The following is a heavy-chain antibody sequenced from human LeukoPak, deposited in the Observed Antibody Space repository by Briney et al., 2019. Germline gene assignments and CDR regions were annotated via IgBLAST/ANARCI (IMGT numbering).Heavy chain of an antibody. Sequence: GGSLRLSCSASGFTFSDYEVDWVRQAPEKGLEWVSYISSRGSSTYYADSVKGRFTISRDNAKNSLYLQMSSLRAEDTAAYYCARGGSYGKFDFWGQGTLVTVSS. J-gene: IGHJ4*02. CDR1: GFTFSDYE. D-gene: IGHD3-16*01. CDR2: ISSRGSST. CDR3: ARGGSYGKFDF. V-gene: IGHV3-48*03.